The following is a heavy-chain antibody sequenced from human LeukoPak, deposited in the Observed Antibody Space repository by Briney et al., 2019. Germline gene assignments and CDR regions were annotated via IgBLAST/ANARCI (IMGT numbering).Heavy chain of an antibody. CDR1: GYTFTSYG. J-gene: IGHJ6*03. V-gene: IGHV1-18*01. CDR3: ARWDPYYYYMDV. D-gene: IGHD1-26*01. Sequence: ASVKVSCKASGYTFTSYGISWVRQAPGQGLEWTGWISAYNGNTNYAQKLQGRVTMTTDTSTSTAYMELRSLRSDDTAVYYCARWDPYYYYMDVWGKGTTVTVSS. CDR2: ISAYNGNT.